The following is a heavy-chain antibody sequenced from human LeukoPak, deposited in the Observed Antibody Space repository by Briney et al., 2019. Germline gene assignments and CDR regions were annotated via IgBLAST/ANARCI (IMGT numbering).Heavy chain of an antibody. CDR3: ARHGYFDPLDV. V-gene: IGHV4-34*01. J-gene: IGHJ6*02. Sequence: PSETLSLTCAVYGGSFSGYYWSWIRQPPGKGLEWIGEINHSGSTNYNPSLKSRVTISVDTSKNQFSLKLSSVTAADTAVYYCARHGYFDPLDVWGQGTTVTVSS. CDR2: INHSGST. CDR1: GGSFSGYY. D-gene: IGHD3-9*01.